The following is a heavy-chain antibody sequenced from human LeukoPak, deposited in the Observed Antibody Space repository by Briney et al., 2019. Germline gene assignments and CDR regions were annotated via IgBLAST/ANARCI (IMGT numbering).Heavy chain of an antibody. CDR2: IYHSGST. Sequence: SETLSLTCTVSGYSISSGYYWGWIRPPPGKGREWIGSIYHSGSTYYNPSLKSRVTISVDTSKNQFSLKLSSVTAADTAVYYCARARNRGHPHHITWFDHWGQGTLVTVSS. CDR3: ARARNRGHPHHITWFDH. V-gene: IGHV4-38-2*02. J-gene: IGHJ5*02. D-gene: IGHD2/OR15-2a*01. CDR1: GYSISSGYY.